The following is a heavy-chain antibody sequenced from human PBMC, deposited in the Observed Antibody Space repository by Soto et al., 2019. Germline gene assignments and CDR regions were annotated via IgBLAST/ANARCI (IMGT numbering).Heavy chain of an antibody. D-gene: IGHD2-2*01. Sequence: GGSLRLSCAASGFTFSSYAMSWVRQAPGKGLEWVSAISGSGGSTYYADSVKGRFTISRDNSKNTLYLQMNSLRAEDTAVYYCAKESFLGSTEADYFDYWGQGTLVTVSS. CDR3: AKESFLGSTEADYFDY. V-gene: IGHV3-23*01. J-gene: IGHJ4*02. CDR1: GFTFSSYA. CDR2: ISGSGGST.